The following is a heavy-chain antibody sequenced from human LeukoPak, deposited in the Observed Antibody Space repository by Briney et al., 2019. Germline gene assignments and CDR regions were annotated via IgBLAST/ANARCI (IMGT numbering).Heavy chain of an antibody. Sequence: GGSLRLSCVASGFTFSGFYIHWVRQAPGKGPVWFSHINWGGGVTTYAASVRGRFTISRANATNTLYLQMHSLRAEDTAVYYCSRGGYSHAFAIWGQGTMVTVPS. V-gene: IGHV3-74*01. J-gene: IGHJ3*02. CDR3: SRGGYSHAFAI. CDR1: GFTFSGFY. CDR2: INWGGGVT. D-gene: IGHD2-15*01.